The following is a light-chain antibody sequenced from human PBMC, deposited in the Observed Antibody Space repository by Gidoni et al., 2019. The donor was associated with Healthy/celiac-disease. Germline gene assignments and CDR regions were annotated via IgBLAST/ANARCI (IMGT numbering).Light chain of an antibody. CDR2: GAS. Sequence: EIVLTQSPGTLSLSPGARATLSCRASQSVSSSYLAWYQQKPGQAPRLLISGASSRAPGIPDRFSGSGCGTDFTLTISRLEPEDFALYYCQQYGSSPWTFGEGTKVEIK. CDR3: QQYGSSPWT. J-gene: IGKJ1*01. CDR1: QSVSSSY. V-gene: IGKV3-20*01.